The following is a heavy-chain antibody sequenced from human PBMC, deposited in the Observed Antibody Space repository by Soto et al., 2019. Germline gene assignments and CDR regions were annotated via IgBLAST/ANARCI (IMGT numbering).Heavy chain of an antibody. V-gene: IGHV3-23*01. CDR1: GFTFNTYA. D-gene: IGHD1-26*01. J-gene: IGHJ1*01. CDR3: GKGPPVGLPYFQY. Sequence: EVQLLESGGGLVQPGGSLRLSCAASGFTFNTYAMSWVRQAPGKGLEWVSAISSSGGSTYYADSVKGRFTISRDNSKKPLDLQMNSLSDEDTAVYYCGKGPPVGLPYFQYWGQGTLVTVSS. CDR2: ISSSGGST.